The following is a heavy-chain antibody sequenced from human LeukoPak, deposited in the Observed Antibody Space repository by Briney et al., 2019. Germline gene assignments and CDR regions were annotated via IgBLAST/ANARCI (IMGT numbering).Heavy chain of an antibody. V-gene: IGHV4-34*01. CDR1: GGSFSGYY. CDR3: ARGATLDY. Sequence: SETLSLTCAVYGGSFSGYYWSWIRQPPGKGLEWIGEINHSGSTNYNPSLKCRVTTSVDTSKNQFSLKLSSVTAADTAVYYCARGATLDYWGQGTLVTVSS. D-gene: IGHD1-26*01. J-gene: IGHJ4*02. CDR2: INHSGST.